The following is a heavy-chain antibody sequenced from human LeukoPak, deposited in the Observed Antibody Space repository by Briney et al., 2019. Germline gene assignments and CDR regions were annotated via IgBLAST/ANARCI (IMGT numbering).Heavy chain of an antibody. Sequence: GGSLRLSCAASGFTFSSYEMNWVRQAPGKALKWVSYISSSGSTIYYADSGKGRFTISRDNAKNSLYLQMNSLRAEDTAVYYCAELGITMIGGVWGKGTTVTISS. CDR3: AELGITMIGGV. D-gene: IGHD3-10*02. J-gene: IGHJ6*04. CDR1: GFTFSSYE. V-gene: IGHV3-48*03. CDR2: ISSSGSTI.